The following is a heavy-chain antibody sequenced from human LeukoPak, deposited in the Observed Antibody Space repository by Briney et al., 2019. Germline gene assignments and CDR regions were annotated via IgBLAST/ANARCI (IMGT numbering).Heavy chain of an antibody. CDR3: AKGSYYDSSGSFYFDY. CDR2: ITTSDGNT. V-gene: IGHV3-23*01. CDR1: GFTFSSYT. Sequence: GGSLRLSRAASGFTFSSYTMSWVRQAPGKGLEWVSTITTSDGNTYYADSVKGRFTVSRDNSKNTLYVQVNSLGTEDTAAYYCAKGSYYDSSGSFYFDYWGQGTLVTVSS. J-gene: IGHJ4*02. D-gene: IGHD3-22*01.